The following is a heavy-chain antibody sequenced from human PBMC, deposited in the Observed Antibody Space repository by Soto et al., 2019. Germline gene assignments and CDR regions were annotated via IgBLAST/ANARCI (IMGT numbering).Heavy chain of an antibody. J-gene: IGHJ5*02. V-gene: IGHV3-23*01. CDR2: ISGSGGST. CDR3: AKDPSRLVVERELELLSDP. D-gene: IGHD1-7*01. Sequence: PGGSLRLSCAASGFTFSSYAMSWVRQAPGKGLEWVSAISGSGGSTYYAGSVKGRFTISRDNSKNTLYLQMNSLRAEDTAVYYCAKDPSRLVVERELELLSDPWGQGTLVTVSS. CDR1: GFTFSSYA.